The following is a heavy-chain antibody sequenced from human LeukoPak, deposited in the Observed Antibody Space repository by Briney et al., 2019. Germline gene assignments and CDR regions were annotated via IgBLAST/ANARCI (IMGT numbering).Heavy chain of an antibody. CDR2: ISYDGSNK. J-gene: IGHJ4*02. V-gene: IGHV3-30-3*01. D-gene: IGHD1-1*01. CDR3: ARDRGRLYYFDY. Sequence: RGGSLRLSCAASGFTFSSYAMHWVRQAPGKGLEWVAVISYDGSNKYYADSVKGRFTISRDNSKNTLYLQMNSLRAEDTAVYYCARDRGRLYYFDYWGQGTLVTVSS. CDR1: GFTFSSYA.